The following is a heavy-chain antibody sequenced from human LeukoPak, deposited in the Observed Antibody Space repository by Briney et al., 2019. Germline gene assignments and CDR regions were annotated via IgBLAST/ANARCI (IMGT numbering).Heavy chain of an antibody. CDR2: ISDDGSEI. CDR3: AREEGGYFDY. CDR1: GFSFSLFG. D-gene: IGHD3-16*01. J-gene: IGHJ4*02. Sequence: PGRSLRLSCGASGFSFSLFGMNWVRQAPGKGLEWVAFISDDGSEIYYVDSVKGRFTISRDNSKNTVYLQMDSVRTEDTALYYCAREEGGYFDYWGQGTLVTVSS. V-gene: IGHV3-30*03.